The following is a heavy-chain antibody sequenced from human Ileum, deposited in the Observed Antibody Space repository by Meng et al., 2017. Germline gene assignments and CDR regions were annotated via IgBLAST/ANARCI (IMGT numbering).Heavy chain of an antibody. Sequence: QVQLVQSGTEVKKVGASVKVSCTASGYTFRNYPLHWARQPPGQRPEWMGWINAGNGNIKISQKFQGRITITSDTSATAYMELSSLRSEDTAVYFCARENDNWNYFDYWGQGSLVTVSS. CDR2: INAGNGNI. CDR3: ARENDNWNYFDY. D-gene: IGHD1-1*01. CDR1: GYTFRNYP. J-gene: IGHJ4*02. V-gene: IGHV1-3*01.